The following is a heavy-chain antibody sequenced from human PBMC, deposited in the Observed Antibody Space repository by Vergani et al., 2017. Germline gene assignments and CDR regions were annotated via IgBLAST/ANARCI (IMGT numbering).Heavy chain of an antibody. CDR1: GYTFTSYY. J-gene: IGHJ5*02. CDR3: ARNLGAGIAAAWNWFDP. CDR2: INPSGGST. Sequence: QVQLVQSGAEVKKPGASVKVSCKASGYTFTSYYMHWVRQAPGQGLEWMGIINPSGGSTSYAQKFQGRVTMIRDKSTRTVYMELSSLRSEDTAVYYCARNLGAGIAAAWNWFDPWGQGTLVTVSS. V-gene: IGHV1-46*03. D-gene: IGHD6-13*01.